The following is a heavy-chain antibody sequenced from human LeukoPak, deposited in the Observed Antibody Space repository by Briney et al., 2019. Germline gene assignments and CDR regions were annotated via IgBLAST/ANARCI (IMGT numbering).Heavy chain of an antibody. Sequence: SETLSLTCTVSGDSFSSYYWGWIRQPAGKGLEWIGRIYSSGSTNYNPSLKSRVTMSVDTSKNQFSLKLSSVTAADTAVYYCAREAYCSGGSCYSFISYWGQGTLVTVSS. D-gene: IGHD2-15*01. J-gene: IGHJ4*02. CDR3: AREAYCSGGSCYSFISY. CDR1: GDSFSSYY. CDR2: IYSSGST. V-gene: IGHV4-4*07.